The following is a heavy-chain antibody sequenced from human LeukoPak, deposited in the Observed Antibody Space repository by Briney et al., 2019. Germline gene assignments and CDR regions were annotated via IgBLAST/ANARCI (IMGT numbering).Heavy chain of an antibody. CDR1: GYTLTELS. CDR3: ATDPNCGGDCYFGV. Sequence: GASVKVSCKVSGYTLTELSMHWVRQAPGKGLEWMGGSDPEDGETIYAQKFQGRVTMTEDTSTDTAYMELSSLRSEDTAVYYCATDPNCGGDCYFGVWGQGTLVTVSS. D-gene: IGHD2-21*02. V-gene: IGHV1-24*01. CDR2: SDPEDGET. J-gene: IGHJ4*02.